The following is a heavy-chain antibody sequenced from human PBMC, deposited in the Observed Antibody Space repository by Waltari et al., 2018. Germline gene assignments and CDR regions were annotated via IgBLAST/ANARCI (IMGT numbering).Heavy chain of an antibody. D-gene: IGHD1-26*01. V-gene: IGHV3-48*03. CDR1: GFHFKSYE. CDR2: ISISGNNA. CDR3: ARRSRFSGSPLGH. J-gene: IGHJ1*01. Sequence: EVQLVESGGGLVQPGRSLRLSCATSGFHFKSYEMNWVRQAPGKGLEWVSYISISGNNANYADSVKGRFSISRDNAKNSVDLQMNSLRAEDTAVYYCARRSRFSGSPLGHWGQGSLVIVSS.